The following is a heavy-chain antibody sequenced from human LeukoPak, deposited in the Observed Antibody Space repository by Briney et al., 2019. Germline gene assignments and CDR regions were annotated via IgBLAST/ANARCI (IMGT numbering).Heavy chain of an antibody. V-gene: IGHV1-2*04. CDR3: ARDSGTMIVDSDAFDI. Sequence: ASVKVSCKASGYTFTGYYVHWVRQAPGQGLEWMGWINPNSGGTNYAQKVQGWGTMTRDTSISTAYMELSRLRSDDTAVYYCARDSGTMIVDSDAFDIWGQGTMVTVSS. J-gene: IGHJ3*02. CDR1: GYTFTGYY. D-gene: IGHD3-22*01. CDR2: INPNSGGT.